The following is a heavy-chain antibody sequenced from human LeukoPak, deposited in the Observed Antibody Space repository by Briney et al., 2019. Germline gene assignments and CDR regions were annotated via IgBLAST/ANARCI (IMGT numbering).Heavy chain of an antibody. CDR3: ARSMTTVTTIDY. CDR2: ISSSSSYT. D-gene: IGHD4-17*01. V-gene: IGHV3-11*06. J-gene: IGHJ4*02. CDR1: EFTFSDYY. Sequence: GGSLRVSRAASEFTFSDYYMSWIRQAPGKGLEWVSYISSSSSYTNYADSVKGRFTISRDNAKNSLYLQMNSLRAEDTAVYYCARSMTTVTTIDYWGQGTLVPVSS.